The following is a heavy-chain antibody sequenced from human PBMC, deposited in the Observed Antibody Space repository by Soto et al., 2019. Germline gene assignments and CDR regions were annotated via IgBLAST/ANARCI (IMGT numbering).Heavy chain of an antibody. Sequence: PGESLKISCKGSGYSFTSYWIGWVRQMPGKGLEWMGIIYPGDSDTRYSPSFQGQVTISADKSISTAYLQWSSLKASDTAMYYCARPNPRYCSSTRCSDYYYGMDVWGQGTTVTVSS. CDR1: GYSFTSYW. D-gene: IGHD2-2*01. J-gene: IGHJ6*02. V-gene: IGHV5-51*01. CDR3: ARPNPRYCSSTRCSDYYYGMDV. CDR2: IYPGDSDT.